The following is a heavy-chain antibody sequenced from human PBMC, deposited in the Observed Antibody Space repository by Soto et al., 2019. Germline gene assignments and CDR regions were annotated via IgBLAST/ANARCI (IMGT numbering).Heavy chain of an antibody. Sequence: SETLSLTCAVYGGSFSDYYWNWIRQSPEKGLEWIGEINHSGHTKYNPSLESRVIMSVDTSKSQFSLKLSSVTAADTAVYYCAKARLPRDYYYGMDVWGQGTTVTVSS. V-gene: IGHV4-34*01. D-gene: IGHD2-15*01. CDR1: GGSFSDYY. CDR2: INHSGHT. CDR3: AKARLPRDYYYGMDV. J-gene: IGHJ6*02.